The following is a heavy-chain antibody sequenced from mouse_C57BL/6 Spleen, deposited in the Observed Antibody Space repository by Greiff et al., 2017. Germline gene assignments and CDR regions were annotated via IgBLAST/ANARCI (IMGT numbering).Heavy chain of an antibody. CDR1: GYSFTGYY. J-gene: IGHJ4*01. D-gene: IGHD1-1*01. V-gene: IGHV1-42*01. CDR2: INPSTGGT. CDR3: ARIMAITTVVGGAMDY. Sequence: EVQLQQSGPELVKPGASVKISCKASGYSFTGYYMNWVKQSPEKSLEWIGEINPSTGGTTYNQKFKAKATLTVDKSSSTAYMQLKSLTSEDSAVYYCARIMAITTVVGGAMDYWGQGTSVTVSS.